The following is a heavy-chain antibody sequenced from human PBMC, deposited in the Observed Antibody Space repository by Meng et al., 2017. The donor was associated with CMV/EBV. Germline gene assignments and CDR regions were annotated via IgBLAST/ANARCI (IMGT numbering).Heavy chain of an antibody. CDR3: ARGGGGEWELLHYFDY. CDR1: GGSFSGYY. J-gene: IGHJ4*02. Sequence: QGQRQQWGPGSLKPSETLSPHWAVYGGSFSGYYWSWIRQPPGKGLEWIGEINHSGSTNYNPSLKSRVTISVDTSKNQFSLKLSSVTAADTAVYYCARGGGGEWELLHYFDYWGQGTLVTVSS. CDR2: INHSGST. D-gene: IGHD1-26*01. V-gene: IGHV4-34*01.